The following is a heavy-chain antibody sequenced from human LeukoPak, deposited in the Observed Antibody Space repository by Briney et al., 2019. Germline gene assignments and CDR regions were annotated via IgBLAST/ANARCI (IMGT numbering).Heavy chain of an antibody. CDR1: GYTFTSYG. Sequence: ASVKVSCKASGYTFTSYGISWVRQAPGQGLEWMGWISAYNGNTNYAQKLQGRATMTTDTSTRTAYMELRSLRSDDTAVYYCARDFSSTSCYWWRYSCGLGGWDYWGQGTLVTVSS. D-gene: IGHD2-2*01. J-gene: IGHJ4*02. CDR2: ISAYNGNT. CDR3: ARDFSSTSCYWWRYSCGLGGWDY. V-gene: IGHV1-18*01.